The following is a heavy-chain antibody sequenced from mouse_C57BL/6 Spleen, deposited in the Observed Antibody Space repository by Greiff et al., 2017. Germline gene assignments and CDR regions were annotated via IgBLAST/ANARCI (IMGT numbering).Heavy chain of an antibody. D-gene: IGHD2-4*01. CDR3: ARNRDYDEVPCFDY. V-gene: IGHV2-2*01. J-gene: IGHJ2*01. CDR2: IWSGGST. CDR1: GFSLTSYG. Sequence: QVQLKQSGPGLVQPSQSLSITCTVSGFSLTSYGVHWVRQSPGKGLEWLGVIWSGGSTDYNAAFISRLSISKDNSKSQVFFKMNSLQADDTAIYYCARNRDYDEVPCFDYWGQGTTLTVSS.